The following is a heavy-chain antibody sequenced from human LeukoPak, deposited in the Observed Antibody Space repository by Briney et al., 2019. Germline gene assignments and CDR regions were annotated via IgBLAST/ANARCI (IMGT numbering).Heavy chain of an antibody. Sequence: NRGESLKISCKGSGYSFNTYWIGWVRQMPGKGLEWMGIIYPGDSDARYSPSFQGQVTISADKSISTAYLQWSSLKASDTAMYYCARRRDLYSGSYYPFDYWGQGTLVTVSS. CDR3: ARRRDLYSGSYYPFDY. J-gene: IGHJ4*02. CDR1: GYSFNTYW. V-gene: IGHV5-51*01. D-gene: IGHD1-26*01. CDR2: IYPGDSDA.